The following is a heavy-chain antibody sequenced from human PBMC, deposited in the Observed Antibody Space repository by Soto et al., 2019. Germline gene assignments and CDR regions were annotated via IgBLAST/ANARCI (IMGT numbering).Heavy chain of an antibody. J-gene: IGHJ5*02. CDR2: ISSSSSTI. CDR3: ARDSFYDSSGYYQFDP. Sequence: GGSLRLSCAASGFTFSSYSMNWVRQAPGKGLEWVSYISSSSSTIYYADSVKGRFTISRDNAKNSLYLQMNSLRDEDTAVYYCARDSFYDSSGYYQFDPWGQGTLVTVSS. CDR1: GFTFSSYS. D-gene: IGHD3-22*01. V-gene: IGHV3-48*02.